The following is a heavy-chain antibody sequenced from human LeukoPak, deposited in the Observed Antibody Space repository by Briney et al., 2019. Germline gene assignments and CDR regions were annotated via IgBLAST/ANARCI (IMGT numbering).Heavy chain of an antibody. J-gene: IGHJ4*02. CDR3: ARAIGVLSGRYLFYY. D-gene: IGHD1-26*01. Sequence: GGSLRLSCAASGFSFNSYEMNWVRQAPGKGLEWVSYISGSGSTIYYADSMKGRFTISRDNAKNSLYLQMNNLRAEDTAVYYCARAIGVLSGRYLFYYWGQGTLVTVPS. CDR1: GFSFNSYE. CDR2: ISGSGSTI. V-gene: IGHV3-48*03.